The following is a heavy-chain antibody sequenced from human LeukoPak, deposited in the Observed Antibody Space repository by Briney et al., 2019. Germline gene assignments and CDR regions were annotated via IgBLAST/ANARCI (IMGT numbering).Heavy chain of an antibody. CDR2: ISGSGGST. J-gene: IGHJ4*02. CDR1: GFTFSNCA. Sequence: GGSLRLSCAASGFTFSNCAMSWVRQAPGKGLEWVSGISGSGGSTYHADSVGRFSISRDNSNNTLYLQMTSLRAEDTAVYYCAKEGRGMGAATIDYWGQGTLVTVSS. CDR3: AKEGRGMGAATIDY. V-gene: IGHV3-23*01. D-gene: IGHD1-26*01.